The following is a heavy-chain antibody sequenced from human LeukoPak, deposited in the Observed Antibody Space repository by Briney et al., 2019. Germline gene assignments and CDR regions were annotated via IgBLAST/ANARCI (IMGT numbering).Heavy chain of an antibody. CDR2: IWYDGSNK. D-gene: IGHD6-19*01. V-gene: IGHV3-33*01. CDR1: GFTFNSYG. J-gene: IGHJ4*02. Sequence: GGSLRLSCAASGFTFNSYGMHWVRQAPGKGLEWVPVIWYDGSNKYYADSVKGRFTISRDNSKNTLYLQMNSLRAEDTAVYYCARPNGYSSGWFFDYWGQGTLVTVSS. CDR3: ARPNGYSSGWFFDY.